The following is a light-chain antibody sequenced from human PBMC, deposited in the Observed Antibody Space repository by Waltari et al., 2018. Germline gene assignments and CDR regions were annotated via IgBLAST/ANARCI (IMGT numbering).Light chain of an antibody. CDR2: QDN. Sequence: SYELTQSPSVSVSPGLTASITCAGDKLGNRYVTWYQQKPGQSPVLVIYQDNRRPSWSPGRFSGSNSGNTATLTISGTQAMDEADYYCQAWDSSTAVFGGGTKLTVL. V-gene: IGLV3-1*01. CDR1: KLGNRY. J-gene: IGLJ2*01. CDR3: QAWDSSTAV.